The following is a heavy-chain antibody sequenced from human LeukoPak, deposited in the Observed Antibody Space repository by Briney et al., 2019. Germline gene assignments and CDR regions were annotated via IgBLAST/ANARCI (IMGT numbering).Heavy chain of an antibody. J-gene: IGHJ6*02. CDR1: GYTFTSYG. Sequence: GASVKVSCKASGYTFTSYGISWVRQAPGQGLEWMGWISAYNGNTNYAQKLQGRVTMTTDTSTSTAYMELRSLRSDDTAVYYCARITMIVYYYYGMDVWGQGTTVAVSS. D-gene: IGHD3-22*01. CDR3: ARITMIVYYYYGMDV. V-gene: IGHV1-18*01. CDR2: ISAYNGNT.